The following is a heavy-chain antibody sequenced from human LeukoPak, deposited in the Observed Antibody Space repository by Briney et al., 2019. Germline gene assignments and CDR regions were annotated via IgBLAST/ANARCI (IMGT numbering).Heavy chain of an antibody. Sequence: GGSLRLSCAASGFTFSSYEMNWDRQAPGKGLEWVSYISSSGSTIYYADSVKGRFTISRDNAKNSLYLQMNSLRAEDTSVYYCAELGITMIGGVWGKGTTVTISS. CDR3: AELGITMIGGV. CDR2: ISSSGSTI. D-gene: IGHD3-10*02. CDR1: GFTFSSYE. V-gene: IGHV3-48*03. J-gene: IGHJ6*04.